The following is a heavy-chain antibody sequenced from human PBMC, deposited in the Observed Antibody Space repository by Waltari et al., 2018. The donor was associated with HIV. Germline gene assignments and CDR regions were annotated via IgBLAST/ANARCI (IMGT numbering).Heavy chain of an antibody. CDR3: ARGRGYYFGSPYYFDS. J-gene: IGHJ4*02. Sequence: EVQVVESGGALVQPGGSLRLSCAASGFTFDDYWMTWVRQAPGKGRGGVASIKRDGSDKSYVDFVKGRLSVSRDNAKSSLYLQMSSLRVEDTALYFCARGRGYYFGSPYYFDSWGQGTLVTVSS. D-gene: IGHD3-10*01. CDR2: IKRDGSDK. V-gene: IGHV3-7*01. CDR1: GFTFDDYW.